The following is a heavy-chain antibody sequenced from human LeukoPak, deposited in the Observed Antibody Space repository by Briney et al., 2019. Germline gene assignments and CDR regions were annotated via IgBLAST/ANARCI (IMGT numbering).Heavy chain of an antibody. CDR1: GYTFTSYD. Sequence: ASVKVSCKASGYTFTSYDINWVRQATGQGLEWMGWMNPNSGNTGYAQKFQGRVTMTRDTSISTAYMELSSLRSEDTAVYYCARPRYSSSWFDFDYWGQGTLVTVSS. V-gene: IGHV1-8*01. J-gene: IGHJ4*02. CDR3: ARPRYSSSWFDFDY. CDR2: MNPNSGNT. D-gene: IGHD6-13*01.